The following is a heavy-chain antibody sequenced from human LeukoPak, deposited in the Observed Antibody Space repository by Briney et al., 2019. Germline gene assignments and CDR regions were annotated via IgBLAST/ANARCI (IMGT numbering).Heavy chain of an antibody. D-gene: IGHD3-22*01. Sequence: PSETLSLTCTVSGYSISSGYYWGWIRQPPGKGLEWIGSIYHSGSTYYNPSLKSRVTISVDTSKNQFSLKLSSVTAADTAVYYCARSYDSSGSGFDYWGQGTLVTVSS. J-gene: IGHJ4*02. CDR2: IYHSGST. V-gene: IGHV4-38-2*02. CDR3: ARSYDSSGSGFDY. CDR1: GYSISSGYY.